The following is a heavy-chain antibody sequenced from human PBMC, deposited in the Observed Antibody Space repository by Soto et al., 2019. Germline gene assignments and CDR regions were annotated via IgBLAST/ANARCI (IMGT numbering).Heavy chain of an antibody. CDR1: GGSISSDGYF. CDR2: IYYSRTT. D-gene: IGHD2-15*01. V-gene: IGHV4-31*01. J-gene: IGHJ5*02. Sequence: QVQLQESGPGLVKPSQTLSLTCTVSGGSISSDGYFWSWIRQHPGKGLEWIGYIYYSRTTYYNPSLKSPVTISVDTSMYQFSLKLSSVTAADTAVYYCATYGGTSLGHWFDPWRQGTLVTVSS. CDR3: ATYGGTSLGHWFDP.